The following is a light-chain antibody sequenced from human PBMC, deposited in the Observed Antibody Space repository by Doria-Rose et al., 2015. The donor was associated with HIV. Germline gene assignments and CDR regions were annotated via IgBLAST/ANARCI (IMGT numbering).Light chain of an antibody. CDR1: QSFSSTY. J-gene: IGKJ1*01. CDR3: HQYGTSWT. V-gene: IGKV3-20*01. Sequence: EIVMTQSPGTLSLSPGERATLSCRASQSFSSTYLAWYQQKPGQAPSLLIYDGSTRATGIPDRISASGSGTDFPLTINRLEPEDFALYYCHQYGTSWTFGQGTKVEI. CDR2: DGS.